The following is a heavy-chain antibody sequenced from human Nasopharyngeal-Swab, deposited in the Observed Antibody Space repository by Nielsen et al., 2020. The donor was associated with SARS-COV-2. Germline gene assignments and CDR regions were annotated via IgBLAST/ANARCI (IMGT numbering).Heavy chain of an antibody. CDR1: GFSFSIYW. D-gene: IGHD1-1*01. Sequence: GESLKISCAASGFSFSIYWMHWVRQPPGKGLVWVSGISSDESTTTYADSVKGRFTISRDNTKNTLYLQMNRLRAEDTAVYYCARDSPWQELDYWGQGTLVTVSS. V-gene: IGHV3-74*01. J-gene: IGHJ4*02. CDR2: ISSDESTT. CDR3: ARDSPWQELDY.